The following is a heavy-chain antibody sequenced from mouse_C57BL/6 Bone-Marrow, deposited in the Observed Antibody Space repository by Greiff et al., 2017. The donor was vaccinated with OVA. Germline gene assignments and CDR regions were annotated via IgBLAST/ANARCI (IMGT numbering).Heavy chain of an antibody. J-gene: IGHJ3*01. D-gene: IGHD3-2*02. CDR1: GYSITSGYY. CDR2: ISYDGSN. CDR3: AREDSSGWRFAY. Sequence: DVKLQESGPGLVKPSQSLSLTCSVTGYSITSGYYWNWIRQFPGNKLEWMGYISYDGSNNYNPSLKNRISITRDTSKNQFFLKLNSVTTEDTATYYCAREDSSGWRFAYWGQGTLVTVSA. V-gene: IGHV3-6*01.